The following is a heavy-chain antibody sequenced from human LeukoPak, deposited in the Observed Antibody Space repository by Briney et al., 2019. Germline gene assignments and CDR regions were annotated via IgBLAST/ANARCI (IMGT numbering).Heavy chain of an antibody. J-gene: IGHJ4*02. CDR3: AKDWDGSGSHIGGFDY. CDR1: GFTFSSYW. V-gene: IGHV3-23*01. CDR2: ISGSGGST. D-gene: IGHD3-10*01. Sequence: GGSLRLSCAASGFTFSSYWMSWVRQAPGKGLEWVSAISGSGGSTYYADSVKGRFTISRDNSKNTLYLQMNSLRAEDTAVYYCAKDWDGSGSHIGGFDYWGQGTLVTVSS.